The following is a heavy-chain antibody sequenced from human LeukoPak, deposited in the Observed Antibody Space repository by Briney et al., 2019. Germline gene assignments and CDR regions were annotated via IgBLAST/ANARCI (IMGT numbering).Heavy chain of an antibody. V-gene: IGHV1-46*01. D-gene: IGHD6-19*01. CDR2: INPSGGST. CDR3: ARERFIAVAGTSWFDP. CDR1: GYTFTSYY. J-gene: IGHJ5*02. Sequence: GASVKVSCKASGYTFTSYYMHWVRQAPGQGLEWMGLINPSGGSTSYAQKFQGRVTMTRDTSTSTVYMELSSLRSEDTAVYYCARERFIAVAGTSWFDPWGQGTLVTVSS.